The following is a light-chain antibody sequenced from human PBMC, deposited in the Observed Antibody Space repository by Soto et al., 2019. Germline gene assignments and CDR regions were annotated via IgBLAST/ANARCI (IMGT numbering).Light chain of an antibody. CDR2: GAS. CDR3: QHYNNWLGT. J-gene: IGKJ4*01. CDR1: QSFNSIY. V-gene: IGKV3-20*01. Sequence: EIVLTQSPGTRSLSPGERATLSCRASQSFNSIYLAWYQQKPGQAPRILIYGASSRATGIPGRFSGSGSGTDFTLTISSLQSEDFAVYYCQHYNNWLGTFGGGTKVDIK.